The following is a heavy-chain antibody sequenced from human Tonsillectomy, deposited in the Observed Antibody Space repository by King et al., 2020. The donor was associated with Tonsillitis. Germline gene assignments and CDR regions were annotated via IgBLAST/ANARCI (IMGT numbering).Heavy chain of an antibody. V-gene: IGHV3-30*19. J-gene: IGHJ4*02. CDR2: ISYEGSNK. CDR1: GFTFSTYG. CDR3: VAVAGTVYYLDY. D-gene: IGHD6-19*01. Sequence: VQLVESGGGVVQPGRFLRLSCAASGFTFSTYGMHWVRQAPGKGLEWVAVISYEGSNKYYADSVKGRFTISRDNSKNTLYLQMNSLRAEDTAVYYCVAVAGTVYYLDYWGQGTLVTVSS.